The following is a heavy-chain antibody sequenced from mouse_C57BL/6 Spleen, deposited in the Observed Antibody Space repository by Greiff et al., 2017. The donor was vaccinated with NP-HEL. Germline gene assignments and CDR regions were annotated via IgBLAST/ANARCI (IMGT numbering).Heavy chain of an antibody. Sequence: QVQLQQPGAELVKPGASVKLSCKASGYTFTSYWMQWVKQRPGQGLEWIGEIDPSDSYTNYNQKFKGKATLTVDTSSSTAYMQLSSLTSEDSAVYYCARNPYYYGRPLDYWGQGTTLTVSS. CDR3: ARNPYYYGRPLDY. J-gene: IGHJ2*01. V-gene: IGHV1-50*01. CDR2: IDPSDSYT. D-gene: IGHD1-1*01. CDR1: GYTFTSYW.